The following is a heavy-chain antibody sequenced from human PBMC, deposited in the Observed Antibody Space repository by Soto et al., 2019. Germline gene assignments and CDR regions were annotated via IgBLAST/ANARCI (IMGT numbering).Heavy chain of an antibody. D-gene: IGHD3-22*01. Sequence: GFLRLYFAAPGFTVSSNGKHWVRQAPGKGLEWVAVIWYDGSNKYYADSVKGRFTISRDNSKNTLYLQMNSLRAEDTAVYYCARDRYYYDSSGYSLWGQGTLVTLSS. CDR2: IWYDGSNK. CDR3: ARDRYYYDSSGYSL. J-gene: IGHJ4*02. V-gene: IGHV3-33*01. CDR1: GFTVSSNG.